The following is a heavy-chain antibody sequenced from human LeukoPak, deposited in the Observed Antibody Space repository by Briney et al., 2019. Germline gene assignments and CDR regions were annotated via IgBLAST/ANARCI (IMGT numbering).Heavy chain of an antibody. V-gene: IGHV1-8*01. CDR2: MNPNSGNT. CDR3: AGALYSYGLIDP. J-gene: IGHJ5*02. Sequence: ASVKVSCKASGYTFTSYDINWVRQATGQGLEWMGWMNPNSGNTGYAQKFQGRVTMTRNTSISTAYMELSSLRSEDTAAYYCAGALYSYGLIDPWGQGTLVTVSS. D-gene: IGHD5-18*01. CDR1: GYTFTSYD.